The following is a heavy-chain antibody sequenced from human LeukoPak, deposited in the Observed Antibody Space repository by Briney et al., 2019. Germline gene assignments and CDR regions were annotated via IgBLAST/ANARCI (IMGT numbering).Heavy chain of an antibody. CDR2: IYYSGST. CDR1: GGSTSSYY. D-gene: IGHD2-15*01. V-gene: IGHV4-59*01. Sequence: SETLSLTCTVSGGSTSSYYWSWIRQPPGKGLEWIGYIYYSGSTNYNPSLKSRVTISVDTSKNQFSLKLSSVTAADTAVYYCTRYCSGGSCYENNWFDPWGQGTLVTVSS. CDR3: TRYCSGGSCYENNWFDP. J-gene: IGHJ5*02.